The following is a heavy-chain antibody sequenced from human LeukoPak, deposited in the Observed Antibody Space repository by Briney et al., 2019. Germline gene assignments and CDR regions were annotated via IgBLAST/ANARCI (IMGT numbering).Heavy chain of an antibody. J-gene: IGHJ5*02. CDR3: ARVDSSSWLTQIGGFDP. V-gene: IGHV1-69*13. D-gene: IGHD6-13*01. Sequence: ASVKVSCKASGYTFTDYYMHWVRQAPGQGLEWMGGIIPIFGTANYAQKFQGRVTITADESTSTAYMELSSLRSEDTAVYYCARVDSSSWLTQIGGFDPWGQGTLVTVSS. CDR2: IIPIFGTA. CDR1: GYTFTDYY.